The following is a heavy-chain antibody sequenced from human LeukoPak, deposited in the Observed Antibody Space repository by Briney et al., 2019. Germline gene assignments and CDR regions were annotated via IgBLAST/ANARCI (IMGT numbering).Heavy chain of an antibody. Sequence: GGSLRLSCAASGFTFSSYGMSWVRQAPGKGLEWVSAISGSGGSTYYADSVKGRFTISRDNSKNMLYLQMNSLRAEDTAVYYCAKSPHNGSYPARLDYWGQGTLVTVSP. J-gene: IGHJ4*02. D-gene: IGHD1-26*01. V-gene: IGHV3-23*01. CDR2: ISGSGGST. CDR1: GFTFSSYG. CDR3: AKSPHNGSYPARLDY.